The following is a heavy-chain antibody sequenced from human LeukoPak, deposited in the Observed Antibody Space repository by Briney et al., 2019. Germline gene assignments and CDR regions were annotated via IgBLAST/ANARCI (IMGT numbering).Heavy chain of an antibody. CDR3: ARVVPAAYYYYYYMDV. CDR1: GYTLTELS. Sequence: ASVKVSCKVSGYTLTELSMHWVRQAPGKGLEWMGGFDPEDGETIYAQKFQGRVTMTEDTSTDTAYMELRSLRSDDTAVYYCARVVPAAYYYYYYMDVWGKGTTVTISS. V-gene: IGHV1-24*01. D-gene: IGHD2-2*01. CDR2: FDPEDGET. J-gene: IGHJ6*03.